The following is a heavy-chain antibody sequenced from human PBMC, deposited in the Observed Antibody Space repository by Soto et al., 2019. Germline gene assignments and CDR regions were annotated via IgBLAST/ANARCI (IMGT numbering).Heavy chain of an antibody. CDR2: IYHSGST. CDR1: GGSISSSNW. D-gene: IGHD1-26*01. CDR3: ARRVLVVGATGAFDI. V-gene: IGHV4-4*02. Sequence: QVQLQESGPGLVKPSGTLSLTCAVSGGSISSSNWWRWVRQPPGKGLEWIGEIYHSGSTNYNPSLRSRVTISGDKSKNQCSLKLSSVTAADTAMYYCARRVLVVGATGAFDIWGQGTMVTVSS. J-gene: IGHJ3*02.